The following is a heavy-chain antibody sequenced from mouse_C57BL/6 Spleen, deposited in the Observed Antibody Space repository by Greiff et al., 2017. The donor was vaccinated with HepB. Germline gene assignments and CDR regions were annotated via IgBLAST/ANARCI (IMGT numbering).Heavy chain of an antibody. CDR3: ARGITTVVEDYAMDY. Sequence: EVKLQQSGPELVKPGASVKISCKASGYTFTDYYMNWVKQSHGKSLEWIGDINPNNGGTNYNQKFKGKATLTVDKSSSTAYMELRSLTSEDSAVYYCARGITTVVEDYAMDYWGQGTSVTVSS. D-gene: IGHD1-1*01. CDR2: INPNNGGT. J-gene: IGHJ4*01. V-gene: IGHV1-26*01. CDR1: GYTFTDYY.